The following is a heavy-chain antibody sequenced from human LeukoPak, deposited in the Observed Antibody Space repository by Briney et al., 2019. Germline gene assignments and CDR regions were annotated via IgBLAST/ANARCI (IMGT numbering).Heavy chain of an antibody. CDR2: ISGSGGST. D-gene: IGHD6-13*01. CDR3: AKSSGIEQQLDYYYYYMDV. Sequence: GGSLRLSCAASGFTLSRYAMRGVRQAPGKGVEWVSAISGSGGSTYYADSVKGRFTISRDNSKTTLYLQMNSLRAEDTAVYYSAKSSGIEQQLDYYYYYMDVWGKGTTVTVSS. V-gene: IGHV3-23*01. J-gene: IGHJ6*03. CDR1: GFTLSRYA.